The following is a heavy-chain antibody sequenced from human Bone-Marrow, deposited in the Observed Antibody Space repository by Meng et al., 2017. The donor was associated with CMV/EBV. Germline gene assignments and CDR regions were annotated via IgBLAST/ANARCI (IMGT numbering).Heavy chain of an antibody. J-gene: IGHJ4*02. Sequence: GSGFTCSSNSMNWHRQAPGKELKGVSSISSSRSYKDDADSVKGRVTISRDNAKNSLYLQMDSLRAEDTAVYYCATLTVTTGEAFDFWGQGTLVTVSS. D-gene: IGHD4-17*01. CDR3: ATLTVTTGEAFDF. CDR1: GFTCSSNS. CDR2: ISSSRSYK. V-gene: IGHV3-21*01.